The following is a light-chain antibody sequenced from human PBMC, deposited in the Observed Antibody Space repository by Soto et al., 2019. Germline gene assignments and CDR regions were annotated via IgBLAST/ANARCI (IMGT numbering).Light chain of an antibody. CDR1: QNIHSF. J-gene: IGKJ3*01. CDR2: GGS. V-gene: IGKV1-39*01. Sequence: DIQMTQSPSSLSASVGDRVTITCRASQNIHSFLNWYQQKPGKAPQVLIYGGSALQSGVPSRFSGRGSGTEFTLPISTPHPEDYASYFCQQSYNIPFTFGHGTRVDI. CDR3: QQSYNIPFT.